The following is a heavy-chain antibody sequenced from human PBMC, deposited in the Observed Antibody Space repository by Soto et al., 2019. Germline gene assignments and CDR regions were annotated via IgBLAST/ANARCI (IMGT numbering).Heavy chain of an antibody. J-gene: IGHJ4*02. Sequence: EVQLLESGGGLVQPGGSLRLSCAASGFTFGIYGMSWVRQAPGKGLEWVSGISASGGNTHYADSVKGRFPISRDNSKNALYLQMNSLRAGDTALYYCAKPIWFGKLSSPRVDYWGQGTLVTVSS. CDR2: ISASGGNT. CDR1: GFTFGIYG. V-gene: IGHV3-23*01. D-gene: IGHD3-10*01. CDR3: AKPIWFGKLSSPRVDY.